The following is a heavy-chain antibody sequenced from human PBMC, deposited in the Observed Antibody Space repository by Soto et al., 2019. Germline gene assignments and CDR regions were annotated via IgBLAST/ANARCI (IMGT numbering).Heavy chain of an antibody. CDR3: ATVFGYGDHPRYFDY. Sequence: ASVEVSCKVSGYTLTELSMHWVRQAPGKGLEWMGGFDPEDGETIYAQKFQGRVTMTEDTSTDTAYMELSSLRSEDTAVYYCATVFGYGDHPRYFDYWGQGTLVTVSS. J-gene: IGHJ4*02. CDR2: FDPEDGET. V-gene: IGHV1-24*01. D-gene: IGHD4-17*01. CDR1: GYTLTELS.